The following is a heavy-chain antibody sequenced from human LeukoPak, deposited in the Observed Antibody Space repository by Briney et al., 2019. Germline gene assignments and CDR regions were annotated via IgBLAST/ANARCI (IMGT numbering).Heavy chain of an antibody. CDR3: ARRPPTVVTLSRDALHI. CDR1: GYTFNSFW. CDR2: IYPAYSDT. D-gene: IGHD4-23*01. J-gene: IGHJ3*02. Sequence: GESLKISCKGSGYTFNSFWIGWVRQMPGKGLEWMGIIYPAYSDTTYSPSFRGQVTISADKSINTAYLQLSSLKASDTAMYYCARRPPTVVTLSRDALHIWGQGTMVTVSS. V-gene: IGHV5-51*01.